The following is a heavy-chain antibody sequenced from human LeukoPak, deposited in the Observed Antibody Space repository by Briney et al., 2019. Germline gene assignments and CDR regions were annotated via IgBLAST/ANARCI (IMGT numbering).Heavy chain of an antibody. Sequence: ASVKVSCKASRYTFTGYYMHWVRQAPGQGLEWMGWINPNSGGTNYAQKFQGWVTMTRDTSISTAYMDLSRLRSDDTAVYYCARGGSSSWYRAAYGMDVWGQGTTVTVSS. V-gene: IGHV1-2*04. CDR3: ARGGSSSWYRAAYGMDV. D-gene: IGHD6-13*01. CDR2: INPNSGGT. CDR1: RYTFTGYY. J-gene: IGHJ6*02.